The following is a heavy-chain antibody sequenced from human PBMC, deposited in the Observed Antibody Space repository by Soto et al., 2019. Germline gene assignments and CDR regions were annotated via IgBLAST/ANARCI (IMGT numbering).Heavy chain of an antibody. CDR1: GGSISSGGYS. CDR2: IYHSGST. CDR3: ARGGGYCSSTSCPEFYYFDY. J-gene: IGHJ4*02. Sequence: QLQLQESGSGLVKPSQTLSLTCAVSGGSISSGGYSWSWIRQPPGKGLEWIGYIYHSGSTYYNPSLKSRVTISVDRSKNQFSLKLSSVTAADTAVYYCARGGGYCSSTSCPEFYYFDYWGQGTLVTVSS. V-gene: IGHV4-30-2*01. D-gene: IGHD2-2*03.